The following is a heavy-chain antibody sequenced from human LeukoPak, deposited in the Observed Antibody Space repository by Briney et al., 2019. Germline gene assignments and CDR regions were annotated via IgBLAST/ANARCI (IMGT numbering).Heavy chain of an antibody. CDR3: ARDKGYQQLPYYFDY. J-gene: IGHJ4*02. Sequence: PSETLSLTCTVSGGSISSGSYYWSWIRQPAGKGLEWIGRIYTSGSTNYNPSLKSRVTISVDTSKNQFSLKLSSVTAADTAVYYCARDKGYQQLPYYFDYWGQGTLVTVSS. D-gene: IGHD6-13*01. CDR2: IYTSGST. V-gene: IGHV4-61*02. CDR1: GGSISSGSYY.